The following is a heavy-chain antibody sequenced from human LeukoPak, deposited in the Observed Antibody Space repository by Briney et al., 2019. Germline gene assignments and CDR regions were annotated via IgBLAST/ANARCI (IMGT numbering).Heavy chain of an antibody. CDR3: ARGGFYCGGDCYVDY. J-gene: IGHJ4*02. D-gene: IGHD2-21*02. V-gene: IGHV4-34*01. Sequence: SETLSLTCAVYGRSFSAYYWSWIRQPPGKGLEWIGEINHSGSTNYNPSLKSRVTISVDTSKNQFSLRLSSVTAADTAVYYCARGGFYCGGDCYVDYWGQGTLVTVSS. CDR2: INHSGST. CDR1: GRSFSAYY.